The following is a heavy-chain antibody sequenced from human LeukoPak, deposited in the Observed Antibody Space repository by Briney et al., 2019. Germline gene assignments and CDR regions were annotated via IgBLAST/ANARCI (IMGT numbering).Heavy chain of an antibody. J-gene: IGHJ4*02. CDR1: GGSFSGYY. V-gene: IGHV4-34*01. CDR3: ARGLWFGGTTPY. CDR2: INHSGST. Sequence: PSETLSLTCAVYGGSFSGYYWSWIRQPPGKGLEWIGEINHSGSTNYNPSPKSRVTISVDTSKNQFSLKLSSVTAADTAVYYCARGLWFGGTTPYWGQGTLVTVSS. D-gene: IGHD3-10*01.